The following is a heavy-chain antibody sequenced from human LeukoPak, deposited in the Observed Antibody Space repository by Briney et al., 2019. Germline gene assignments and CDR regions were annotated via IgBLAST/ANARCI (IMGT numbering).Heavy chain of an antibody. CDR2: ISSSSSYT. V-gene: IGHV3-11*03. J-gene: IGHJ5*02. CDR1: GFTFSDYY. CDR3: AKTAYCARPQFDP. Sequence: PGGSLRLSCAASGFTFSDYYMSWIRQAPGKGLEWVSYISSSSSYTNYADSVKGRFTISRDNSKNTLYLQMKSLTAEDTALYYCAKTAYCARPQFDPWGQGTLVTVSS. D-gene: IGHD2-21*01.